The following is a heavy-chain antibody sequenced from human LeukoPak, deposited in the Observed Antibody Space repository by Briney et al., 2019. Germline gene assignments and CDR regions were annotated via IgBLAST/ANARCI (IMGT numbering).Heavy chain of an antibody. CDR2: IYHSGST. V-gene: IGHV4-38-2*01. CDR3: ASRSSHFDY. CDR1: GYSISSGYY. Sequence: SETLSLTCAVSGYSISSGYYWGWIRQPPGKGLEWIGSIYHSGSTYYNPSLKSRVTISVDTSKNQFSLKLSSVTAADTAVYYCASRSSHFDYWGQGTLVTVSS. J-gene: IGHJ4*02.